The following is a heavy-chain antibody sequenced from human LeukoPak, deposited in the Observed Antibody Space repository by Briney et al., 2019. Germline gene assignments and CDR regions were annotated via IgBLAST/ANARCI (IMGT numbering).Heavy chain of an antibody. CDR2: IRYDGSNK. CDR3: AKGFRNYYYYYYMDV. CDR1: GFTFSSYG. J-gene: IGHJ6*03. Sequence: PGGSLRLSCAASGFTFSSYGMHWVRQAPGKGLEWVAFIRYDGSNKYYADSVKGRFTIPRDNSKNTLYLQMNSLRAEDTAVYYCAKGFRNYYYYYYMDVWGKGTTVTVSS. D-gene: IGHD1-14*01. V-gene: IGHV3-30*02.